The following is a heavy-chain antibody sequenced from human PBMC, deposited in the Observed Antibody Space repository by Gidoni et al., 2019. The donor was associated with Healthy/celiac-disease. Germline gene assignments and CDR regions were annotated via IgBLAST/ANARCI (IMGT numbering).Heavy chain of an antibody. Sequence: EVQLVESGGGLVQPGGSLRLSCAASGFTFSSYWMSWVRQAPGKGLEWVANIKQDGSEKYYVDSVKGRFTISRDNAKNSLYLQMNSLRAEDTAVYYCARDNDFWSGCFDYWGQGTLVTVSS. CDR2: IKQDGSEK. CDR1: GFTFSSYW. D-gene: IGHD3-3*01. V-gene: IGHV3-7*01. CDR3: ARDNDFWSGCFDY. J-gene: IGHJ4*02.